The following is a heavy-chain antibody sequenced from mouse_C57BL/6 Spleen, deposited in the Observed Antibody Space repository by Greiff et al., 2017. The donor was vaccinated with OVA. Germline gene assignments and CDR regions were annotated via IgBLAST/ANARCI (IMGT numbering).Heavy chain of an antibody. CDR2: IDPETGGT. J-gene: IGHJ3*01. V-gene: IGHV1-15*01. CDR3: TRLGYYGSSSFAY. D-gene: IGHD1-1*01. Sequence: QVQLQQSGAELVRPGASVTLSCKASGYTFTDYEVHWVKQTPVHGLEWIGAIDPETGGTAYNQKFKGKAILTADKSSSTAYMELRSLTSEDSAVYYCTRLGYYGSSSFAYWGQGTLVTVSA. CDR1: GYTFTDYE.